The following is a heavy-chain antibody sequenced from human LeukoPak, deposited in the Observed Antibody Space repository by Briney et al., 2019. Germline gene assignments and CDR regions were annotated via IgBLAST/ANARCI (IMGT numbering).Heavy chain of an antibody. CDR2: INHSGST. J-gene: IGHJ4*02. D-gene: IGHD3-22*01. CDR3: ARVRRLLPPLYYFDY. CDR1: GGSFSGYY. Sequence: SETLSLTCAVYGGSFSGYYWSWIRQPPGKGLEWIGEINHSGSTNYNPSLKSRVTISVDTSKNQFSLKLSSVTAADTAVYYCARVRRLLPPLYYFDYWGQGTLVTVSS. V-gene: IGHV4-34*01.